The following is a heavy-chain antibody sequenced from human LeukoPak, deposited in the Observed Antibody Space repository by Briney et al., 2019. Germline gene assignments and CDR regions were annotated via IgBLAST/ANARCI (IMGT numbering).Heavy chain of an antibody. J-gene: IGHJ6*02. D-gene: IGHD3-22*01. CDR1: GGTFSSYA. CDR3: ARVEYSSGYFTGYYYYGMDV. CDR2: IIPIFGTA. Sequence: SVKVSCKASGGTFSSYAISWVRQAPGQGLEWMGGIIPIFGTANYAQKFQGRVTITADESTGTAYMELSSLRSEDTAVYYCARVEYSSGYFTGYYYYGMDVWGQGTPVTVSS. V-gene: IGHV1-69*13.